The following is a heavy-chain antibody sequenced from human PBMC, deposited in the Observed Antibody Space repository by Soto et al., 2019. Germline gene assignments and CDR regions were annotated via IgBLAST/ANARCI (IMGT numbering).Heavy chain of an antibody. V-gene: IGHV3-48*02. J-gene: IGHJ6*02. CDR2: ISSSSSTI. D-gene: IGHD1-26*01. CDR3: AGRKVGAATSYYYYGMDV. CDR1: GFTFSSYS. Sequence: EVQLVESGGGLVQPGGSLRLSCAASGFTFSSYSMNWVRQAPGKGLEWVSYISSSSSTIYSADSVKGRFTISRDNAKNSRYLQMNSLRDEDTAVYYCAGRKVGAATSYYYYGMDVWGQGTTVTVSS.